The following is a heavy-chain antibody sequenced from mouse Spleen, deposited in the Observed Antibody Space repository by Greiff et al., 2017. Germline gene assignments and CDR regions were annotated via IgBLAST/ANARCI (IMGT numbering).Heavy chain of an antibody. V-gene: IGHV1-61*01. CDR2: IYPSDSET. J-gene: IGHJ1*01. Sequence: QVQLQQPGAELVRPGSSVKLSCKASGYTFTSYWMDWVKQRPGQGLEWIGNIYPSDSETHYNQKFKDKATLTVDKSSSTSYMQLSSLTSEDSAVYYGARYGPVSPYWYFDVWGAGTTVTVSS. CDR1: GYTFTSYW. CDR3: ARYGPVSPYWYFDV. D-gene: IGHD1-1*02.